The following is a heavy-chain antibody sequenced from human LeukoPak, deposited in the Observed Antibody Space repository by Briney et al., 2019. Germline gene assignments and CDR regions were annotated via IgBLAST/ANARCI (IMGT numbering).Heavy chain of an antibody. Sequence: GGSLRLSCAASGIIFSNYAMHWVRQGPGKGLECISTISSDGGSTYYANSVKGRFTISRDNSKNTLYLQMGSLRAEDMAVYYCARGPSCSSMTCPYWFDPWGQGTLVTVSS. V-gene: IGHV3-64*01. CDR2: ISSDGGST. D-gene: IGHD2-2*01. CDR3: ARGPSCSSMTCPYWFDP. CDR1: GIIFSNYA. J-gene: IGHJ5*02.